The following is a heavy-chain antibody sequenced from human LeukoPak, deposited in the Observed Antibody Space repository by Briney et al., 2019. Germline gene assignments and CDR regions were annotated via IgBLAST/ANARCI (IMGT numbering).Heavy chain of an antibody. Sequence: RPSETPSLTCTVSGGSISSHYWSWIRQPPGKGLEWIGYIYYSGSTNYNPSLKSRVTISVDTSKNQFSLKLSSVTAADTAVYYCASTSRFYDSSGYYFDYWGQGTLVTVSS. CDR1: GGSISSHY. CDR3: ASTSRFYDSSGYYFDY. J-gene: IGHJ4*02. V-gene: IGHV4-59*11. D-gene: IGHD3-22*01. CDR2: IYYSGST.